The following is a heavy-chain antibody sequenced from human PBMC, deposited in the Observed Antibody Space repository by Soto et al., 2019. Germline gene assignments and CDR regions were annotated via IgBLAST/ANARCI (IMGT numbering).Heavy chain of an antibody. D-gene: IGHD6-13*01. CDR3: ARGRYSSSWYSAFDI. V-gene: IGHV3-30-3*01. Sequence: PGGSLRLSCAASGFTFSSYAMHWVRQAPGKGLEWVAVISYDGSNKYYADSVKGRFTISRDSSKNTLYLQMNSLRAEDTAVYYCARGRYSSSWYSAFDIWGQGTMVTVSS. CDR2: ISYDGSNK. CDR1: GFTFSSYA. J-gene: IGHJ3*02.